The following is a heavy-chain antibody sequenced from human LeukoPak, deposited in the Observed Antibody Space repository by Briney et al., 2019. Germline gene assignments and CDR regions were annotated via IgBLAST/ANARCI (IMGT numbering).Heavy chain of an antibody. Sequence: PGGSLSLSCAPSGFTFYSYWMHCVRHAPGKALVWVSRINSDGSTTSYADSVKGLFTIYRDNPKHTLYPQENTERPEDRAVYYCARDLWEYGWFGELYYWGQGTLVTVSS. V-gene: IGHV3-74*01. CDR1: GFTFYSYW. J-gene: IGHJ4*02. CDR2: INSDGSTT. D-gene: IGHD3-10*01. CDR3: ARDLWEYGWFGELYY.